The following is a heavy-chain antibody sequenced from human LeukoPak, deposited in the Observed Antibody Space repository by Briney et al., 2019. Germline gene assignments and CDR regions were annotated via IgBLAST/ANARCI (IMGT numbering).Heavy chain of an antibody. J-gene: IGHJ4*02. CDR1: GFTFSSYG. D-gene: IGHD2-2*01. Sequence: GRSLRLSCAASGFTFSSYGMFWVRQAPGKGLEWVAVISYDGINKYYADSVKGRFTISRDNSKNTLYLQMNSLRAEDTAVYYCAKAYCSSTSCYYVFDYWGQGTLVTVSS. CDR3: AKAYCSSTSCYYVFDY. CDR2: ISYDGINK. V-gene: IGHV3-30*18.